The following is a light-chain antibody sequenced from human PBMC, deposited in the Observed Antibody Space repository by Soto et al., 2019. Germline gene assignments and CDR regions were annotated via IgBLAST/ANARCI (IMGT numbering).Light chain of an antibody. V-gene: IGKV3-11*01. Sequence: EIVLMQSPGTLSLSPGERATLSCRASQTLRRTYIAWYQQKPGQAPRVLIYGASKRATGIPARFSGTGSATDFTLTISGLEPADCAVYYCQQRGDWPRITFGQGTRLEIK. CDR3: QQRGDWPRIT. CDR2: GAS. CDR1: QTLRRTY. J-gene: IGKJ5*01.